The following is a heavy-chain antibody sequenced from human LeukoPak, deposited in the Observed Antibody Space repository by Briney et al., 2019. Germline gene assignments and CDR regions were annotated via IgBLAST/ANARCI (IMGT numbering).Heavy chain of an antibody. Sequence: GGSLRLSCTASGFTFTSYWMTWVRQAPGKGLEGVANIKQDGSEKYYVDSVKGRFTISRDNAKNSLYLQMNSLRAEDTAMYYCVKPYYYSSGSFNWGQGTLVTVSS. J-gene: IGHJ4*02. CDR3: VKPYYYSSGSFN. V-gene: IGHV3-7*01. CDR1: GFTFTSYW. CDR2: IKQDGSEK. D-gene: IGHD3-10*01.